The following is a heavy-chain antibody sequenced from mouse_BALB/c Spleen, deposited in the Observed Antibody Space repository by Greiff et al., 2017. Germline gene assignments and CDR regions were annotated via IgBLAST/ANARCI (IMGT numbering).Heavy chain of an antibody. D-gene: IGHD4-1*01. V-gene: IGHV5-15*02. J-gene: IGHJ1*01. CDR3: ARDGTGGYWYFEV. CDR2: ISNLAYSI. CDR1: GFTFSDYG. Sequence: EVQLVESGGGLVQPGGSRKLSCAASGFTFSDYGMAWVRQAPGKGPEWVAFISNLAYSIYYADTVTGRFTISRENAKNTLYLEMSSLRSEDTAMYYCARDGTGGYWYFEVWGAGTTVTVSS.